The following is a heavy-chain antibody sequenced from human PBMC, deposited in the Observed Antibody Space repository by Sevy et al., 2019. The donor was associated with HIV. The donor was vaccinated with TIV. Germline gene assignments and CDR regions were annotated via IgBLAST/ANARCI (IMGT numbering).Heavy chain of an antibody. D-gene: IGHD4-17*01. CDR3: TYMTTVGGVFDF. J-gene: IGHJ4*02. V-gene: IGHV3-15*01. CDR2: IKSKSDGGTK. Sequence: GGSLRLSCAASGFTFHNAWMSWVRQAPGKGLEWIGRIKSKSDGGTKDFVAPGKGRFTISRDNSQNKLFLQMNSLKTEDTAVYYCTYMTTVGGVFDFWGQGTLVTVSS. CDR1: GFTFHNAW.